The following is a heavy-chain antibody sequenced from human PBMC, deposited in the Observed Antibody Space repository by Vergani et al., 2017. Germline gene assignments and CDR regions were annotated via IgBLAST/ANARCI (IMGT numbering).Heavy chain of an antibody. J-gene: IGHJ4*02. CDR1: GFTFSNYV. D-gene: IGHD4-17*01. CDR2: ISGSGGRT. CDR3: AKDPLIYDDYLWXFDY. V-gene: IGHV3-23*01. Sequence: EVQLLESGGGLVQPGGSLRLSCAASGFTFSNYVMSWVRQAPGKGLEWVSGISGSGGRTYNADSVKGRFTISRDNSKNTLYLQMNSLRAEDTAVYYCAKDPLIYDDYLWXFDYWGQGTLVTVSS.